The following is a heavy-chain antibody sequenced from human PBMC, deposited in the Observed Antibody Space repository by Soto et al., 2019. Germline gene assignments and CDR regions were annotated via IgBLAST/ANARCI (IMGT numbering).Heavy chain of an antibody. D-gene: IGHD3-22*01. J-gene: IGHJ3*02. Sequence: SETLSLTCTVSGGSISSYYWSWIRQPPGKGLEWIGYIYYSGSTNYNTSLKSRVTISVDTSKNQFSLKLSSVTAADTAVYYCAIDRTITLIEHGANAAFNIWGLGTMVTV. CDR3: AIDRTITLIEHGANAAFNI. CDR2: IYYSGST. V-gene: IGHV4-59*01. CDR1: GGSISSYY.